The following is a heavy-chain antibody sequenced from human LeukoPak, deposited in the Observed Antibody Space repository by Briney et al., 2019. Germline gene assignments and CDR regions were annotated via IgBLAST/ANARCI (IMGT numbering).Heavy chain of an antibody. CDR3: ARRIAVAGPDY. J-gene: IGHJ4*02. Sequence: GRSLRLSCAASGFTFSSYAMHWVRQAPGKGLEWVSSISSSSSYIYYADSVKGRFTISRDNAKNSLYLQMNSLRAEDTAVYYCARRIAVAGPDYWGQGTLVTVSS. V-gene: IGHV3-21*01. D-gene: IGHD6-19*01. CDR2: ISSSSSYI. CDR1: GFTFSSYA.